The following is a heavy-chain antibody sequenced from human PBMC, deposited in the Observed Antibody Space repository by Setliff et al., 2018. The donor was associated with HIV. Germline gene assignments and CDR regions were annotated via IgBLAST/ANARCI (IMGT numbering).Heavy chain of an antibody. V-gene: IGHV4-34*01. CDR1: GGSFSGYY. D-gene: IGHD6-6*01. J-gene: IGHJ4*02. Sequence: SETLSLTCAVYGGSFSGYYWSWIRQPPGKGLEWIGEINHSGSTNYNPSLKSRVTMSVDTSKNQFSLKLSSVTAADTAVYYCAREDSSYHYFDYWGQGMLVTVSS. CDR3: AREDSSYHYFDY. CDR2: INHSGST.